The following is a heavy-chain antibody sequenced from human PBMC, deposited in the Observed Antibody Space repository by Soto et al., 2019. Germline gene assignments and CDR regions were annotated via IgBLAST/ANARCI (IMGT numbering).Heavy chain of an antibody. CDR2: IKQDGSEK. CDR1: GFTFSSYW. Sequence: PGGSLRLSCAASGFTFSSYWMSWVRQAPGKGLEWVANIKQDGSEKYYVDSVKGRFTISRDNAKNSLYLQMNSLRAEDTAVYYCARAPQYSSGWYVLPHPIYYFDYWGQGTLVTVSS. D-gene: IGHD6-19*01. J-gene: IGHJ4*02. CDR3: ARAPQYSSGWYVLPHPIYYFDY. V-gene: IGHV3-7*05.